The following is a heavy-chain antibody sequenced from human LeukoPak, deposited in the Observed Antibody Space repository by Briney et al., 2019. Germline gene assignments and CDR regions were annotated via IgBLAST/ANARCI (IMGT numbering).Heavy chain of an antibody. CDR2: ISGSGGST. J-gene: IGHJ4*02. CDR3: AKGRPDIVVVPAAPFDY. Sequence: GGSLRLSCAASGFTFSSYAVSWVRQAPGKGLEWVSAISGSGGSTYYADSVKGRFTISRDNSKNTLYLQMNSLRAEDTAVYYCAKGRPDIVVVPAAPFDYWGQGTLVTVSS. V-gene: IGHV3-23*01. D-gene: IGHD2-2*01. CDR1: GFTFSSYA.